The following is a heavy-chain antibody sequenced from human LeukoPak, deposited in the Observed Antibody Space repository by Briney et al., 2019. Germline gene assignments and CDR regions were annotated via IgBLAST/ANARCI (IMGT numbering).Heavy chain of an antibody. J-gene: IGHJ4*02. V-gene: IGHV3-48*01. D-gene: IGHD3-16*02. Sequence: GGSLRLSCAASGFTFSSYSMNWVRQAPGKGLEWVSYISSSSSTIYYADSVKGRSTISRDNSKNTLYLQMNSLRAEDTAVYYCAKDSYYDYVWGSYRYTNQFDYWGQGTLVTVSS. CDR3: AKDSYYDYVWGSYRYTNQFDY. CDR1: GFTFSSYS. CDR2: ISSSSSTI.